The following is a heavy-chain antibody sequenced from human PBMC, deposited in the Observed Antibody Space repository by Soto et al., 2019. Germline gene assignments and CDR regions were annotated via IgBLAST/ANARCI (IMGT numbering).Heavy chain of an antibody. J-gene: IGHJ5*02. CDR3: ARGGPAYSSRECWFAP. CDR2: IYHSGST. D-gene: IGHD6-13*01. CDR1: GYSISSGYY. Sequence: LSLTFAVSGYSISSGYYWGWIRQPPGKGLEWIGSIYHSGSTYYNPSLKSRVTISVDTSKNQFSLKLSSVTAADTAVYYCARGGPAYSSRECWFAPWGQGTLVTVSS. V-gene: IGHV4-38-2*01.